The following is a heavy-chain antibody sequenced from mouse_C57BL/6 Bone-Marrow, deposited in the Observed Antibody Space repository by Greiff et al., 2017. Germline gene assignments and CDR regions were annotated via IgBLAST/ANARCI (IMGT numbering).Heavy chain of an antibody. J-gene: IGHJ2*01. Sequence: EVQVVESGGDLVKPGGSLKLSCAASGFTFSSYGMSWVRQTPDKRLEWVATISSGGSYTYYPDSVKGRFTISRDNAKNTLYLQMSSLKSEDTALYYCAKYPFDYWGQGTTLTVSS. CDR3: AKYPFDY. D-gene: IGHD2-10*02. CDR1: GFTFSSYG. CDR2: ISSGGSYT. V-gene: IGHV5-6*01.